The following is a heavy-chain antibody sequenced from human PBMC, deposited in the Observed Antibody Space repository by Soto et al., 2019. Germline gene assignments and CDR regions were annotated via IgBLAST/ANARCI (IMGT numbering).Heavy chain of an antibody. CDR1: GDSISSSTYY. V-gene: IGHV4-61*05. CDR3: ARARITMIRGVMEFFDY. CDR2: IYYSGST. Sequence: ETLSLTCTVSGDSISSSTYYWGWIRQPPGKGLEYIGYIYYSGSTNYNPSLKSRATISVDTSKNQFSLKLSSVTAADTAVYYCARARITMIRGVMEFFDYWGQGILVTVSS. D-gene: IGHD3-10*01. J-gene: IGHJ4*02.